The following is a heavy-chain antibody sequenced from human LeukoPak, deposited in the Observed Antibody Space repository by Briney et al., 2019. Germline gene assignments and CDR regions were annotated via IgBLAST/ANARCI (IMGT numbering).Heavy chain of an antibody. Sequence: SQTLSLTCTVSGGSISSGGYYWSWIRQHPGKGLEWIGYIYYSGSTYYNPSLKSRVTISVDTSKNQFSLKLSSVTAADTAVYYCARESGIAARPYFDYWGQGTLVTVSS. V-gene: IGHV4-31*03. CDR1: GGSISSGGYY. CDR2: IYYSGST. CDR3: ARESGIAARPYFDY. J-gene: IGHJ4*02. D-gene: IGHD6-6*01.